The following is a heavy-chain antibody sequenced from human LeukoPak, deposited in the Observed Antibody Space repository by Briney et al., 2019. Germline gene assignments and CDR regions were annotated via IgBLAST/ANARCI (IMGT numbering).Heavy chain of an antibody. CDR3: ARDGDYGDYNNFDY. CDR2: INPNSGGT. J-gene: IGHJ4*02. CDR1: GYTFTGYY. D-gene: IGHD4-17*01. V-gene: IGHV1-2*04. Sequence: GASVKVSCKASGYTFTGYYMHWVRQAPGQGLEWMGWINPNSGGTNYAQKFQGWVTMTRDTSISTAYMELSRLRSDDTAVYYCARDGDYGDYNNFDYWGQGTLVNVSS.